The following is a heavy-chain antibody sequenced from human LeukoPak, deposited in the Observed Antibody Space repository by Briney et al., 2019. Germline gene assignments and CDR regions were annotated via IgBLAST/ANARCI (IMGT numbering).Heavy chain of an antibody. Sequence: GGSLRLSCAAAGFTFGTYAMNWVRQAPGKGLQWVSSISGSADITYYADSVKGRFTVSRDNSKNKLYLQMNSLRAEDTAVYYCAKRSNSWNYAYFDYWGQGTLVTISS. J-gene: IGHJ4*02. CDR2: ISGSADIT. CDR1: GFTFGTYA. D-gene: IGHD1-7*01. CDR3: AKRSNSWNYAYFDY. V-gene: IGHV3-23*01.